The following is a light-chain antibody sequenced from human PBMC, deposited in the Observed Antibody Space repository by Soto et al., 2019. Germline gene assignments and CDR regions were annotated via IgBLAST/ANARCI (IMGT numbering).Light chain of an antibody. V-gene: IGLV2-14*01. J-gene: IGLJ3*02. CDR2: EVS. CDR3: TSYAGGDWV. Sequence: QSALTQPASVSGSPGQSITISCTGTNSDVGGYSYVSWYQHHPGKAPKLMIYEVSNRPSGVSNRFSGSKSGNTASLTISGLQAEDEADYYCTSYAGGDWVFGVGTKVTVL. CDR1: NSDVGGYSY.